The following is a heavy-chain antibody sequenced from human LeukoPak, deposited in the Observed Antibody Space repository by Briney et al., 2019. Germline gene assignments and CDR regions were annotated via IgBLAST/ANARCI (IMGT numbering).Heavy chain of an antibody. D-gene: IGHD3-10*01. Sequence: GGSLRLSCAASGYTFSRYWMHWVRQGPGKGLVWVSRINEDGSSTIYAESVRGRFTISRDNAKNTLYLQKNSLRAEDAAVYYCTTDTFGARDSWGQGTLVTVSS. CDR2: INEDGSST. V-gene: IGHV3-74*01. J-gene: IGHJ4*02. CDR3: TTDTFGARDS. CDR1: GYTFSRYW.